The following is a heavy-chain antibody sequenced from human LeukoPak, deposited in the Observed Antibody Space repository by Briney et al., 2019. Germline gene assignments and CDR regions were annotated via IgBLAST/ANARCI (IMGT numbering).Heavy chain of an antibody. Sequence: SETLSLTCTVSGGSISSYYWSWIRQPPGKGLEWIGYIYYSGSTNYNPSLKSRVTMSVDTSKNQFSLKLTSVTAADTAVYYCARRYDFWSGYYGMDVWGQGTTVTVSS. V-gene: IGHV4-59*01. CDR3: ARRYDFWSGYYGMDV. CDR2: IYYSGST. D-gene: IGHD3-3*01. CDR1: GGSISSYY. J-gene: IGHJ6*02.